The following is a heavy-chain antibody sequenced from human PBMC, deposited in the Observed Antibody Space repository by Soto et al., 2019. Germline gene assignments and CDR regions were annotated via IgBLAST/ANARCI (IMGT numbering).Heavy chain of an antibody. V-gene: IGHV4-34*02. Sequence: QVQLQQWGAGLLKPSETLSLTCAVYGGSFSGYYWSWIRQPPVKGLEWIGEINHSGGTNYNPSLKSPVTISVDTSKNQFSLKLSSVTAADTAVFYCARLRWEQPWVFDYWGQGTLVTVSS. CDR2: INHSGGT. CDR3: ARLRWEQPWVFDY. CDR1: GGSFSGYY. D-gene: IGHD1-26*01. J-gene: IGHJ4*02.